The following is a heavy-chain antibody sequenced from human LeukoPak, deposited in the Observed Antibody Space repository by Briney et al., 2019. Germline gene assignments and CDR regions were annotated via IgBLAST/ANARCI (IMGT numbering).Heavy chain of an antibody. CDR3: ARVKYQLKEGYDY. J-gene: IGHJ4*02. D-gene: IGHD2-2*01. CDR2: ISSSSSTI. V-gene: IGHV3-48*04. Sequence: GGSLRLSCAASGFTFSSYSMNWVRQAPGKGLEWVPYISSSSSTIYYADSVKGRLTISRDNAKNSLYLQMNSLRAEDTAVYYCARVKYQLKEGYDYWGQGTLVTVSS. CDR1: GFTFSSYS.